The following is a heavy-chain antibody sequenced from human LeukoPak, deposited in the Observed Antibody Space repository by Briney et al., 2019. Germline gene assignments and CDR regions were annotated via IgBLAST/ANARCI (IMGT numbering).Heavy chain of an antibody. V-gene: IGHV3-7*01. J-gene: IGHJ6*02. CDR3: ARDREHYDFWSGYYAYYGMDV. Sequence: PGGSLRLSCAASGFTFSSYWMSWVRQAPGKGLEWVANIKQDGSEKYYVDSVKGRFTISRDNAKNSLYLQMVSLRAEDTAVYYCARDREHYDFWSGYYAYYGMDVWGQGTTVTVSS. CDR2: IKQDGSEK. CDR1: GFTFSSYW. D-gene: IGHD3-3*01.